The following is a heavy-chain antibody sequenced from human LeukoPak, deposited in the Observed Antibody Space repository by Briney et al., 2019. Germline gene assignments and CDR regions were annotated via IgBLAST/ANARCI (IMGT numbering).Heavy chain of an antibody. CDR3: ARDHPDLRFDP. V-gene: IGHV3-21*01. J-gene: IGHJ5*02. Sequence: GGSLRLSCAASRFTFSSYSMNWVRQAPGKGLEWVSSISSSGSYIYYADSVKGRFTISRDNAKNSLYLQMNSLRAEDTAVYYCARDHPDLRFDPWGQGTLVTVSS. CDR1: RFTFSSYS. CDR2: ISSSGSYI.